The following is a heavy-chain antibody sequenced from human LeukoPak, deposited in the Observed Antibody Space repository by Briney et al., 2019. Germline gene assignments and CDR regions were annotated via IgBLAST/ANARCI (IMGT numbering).Heavy chain of an antibody. D-gene: IGHD2-15*01. CDR3: ARLSHIYCSGGGCRGAFDI. V-gene: IGHV4-39*01. CDR2: IYYSGST. Sequence: SETLSLTCTVSGGSISSSSYYWGWIRQPPGKGLGWIGIIYYSGSTSYNPSLKSRVTISVDTSKNLFSLKLSSVTAADTAMYYCARLSHIYCSGGGCRGAFDIWGQGTMVTVSS. J-gene: IGHJ3*02. CDR1: GGSISSSSYY.